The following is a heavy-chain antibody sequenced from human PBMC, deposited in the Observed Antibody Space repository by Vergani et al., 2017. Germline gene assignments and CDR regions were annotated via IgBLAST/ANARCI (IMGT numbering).Heavy chain of an antibody. CDR1: GFIFSDHY. CDR2: IRNKANDYTT. Sequence: EVQVVESGGGLVQPGGSLRLSCAASGFIFSDHYMDWVRQAPGKGLEWVGRIRNKANDYTTQYAASVKGRFTISRDDSKSYLYLQMNSLQTEDTALYYCARDTQPGYGSGSYIINWFDPWGQGTLVTVSS. D-gene: IGHD3-10*01. J-gene: IGHJ5*02. V-gene: IGHV3-72*01. CDR3: ARDTQPGYGSGSYIINWFDP.